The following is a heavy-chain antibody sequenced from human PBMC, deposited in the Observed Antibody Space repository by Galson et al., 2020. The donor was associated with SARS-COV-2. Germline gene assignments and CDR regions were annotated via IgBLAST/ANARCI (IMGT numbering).Heavy chain of an antibody. V-gene: IGHV4-38-2*01. Sequence: SETLSLTCAVSGLSINSDFYWGWIRQPPGKGLEWIGNIYQGGTTYYNPSLKSRVTISIDKSKNQFSLKMTSVTAADTAVYYCARPSSSGDYSIWYCDLWGRGTLVTVSA. CDR3: ARPSSSGDYSIWYCDL. CDR1: GLSINSDFY. D-gene: IGHD3-22*01. CDR2: IYQGGTT. J-gene: IGHJ2*01.